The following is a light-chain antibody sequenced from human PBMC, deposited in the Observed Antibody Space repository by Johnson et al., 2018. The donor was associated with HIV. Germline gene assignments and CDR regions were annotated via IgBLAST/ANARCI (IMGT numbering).Light chain of an antibody. CDR2: ENN. Sequence: QSVLTQSPSVSAAPGQKVTISCYGSSSNIGNNYVSWYQQLPGTAPKLLIYENNKRPSGIPDRFSGSKSGTSATLGITGLPTGDEADYYCGTWDSSLRGDFFGTGNKVTVL. J-gene: IGLJ1*01. CDR1: SSNIGNNY. V-gene: IGLV1-51*02. CDR3: GTWDSSLRGDF.